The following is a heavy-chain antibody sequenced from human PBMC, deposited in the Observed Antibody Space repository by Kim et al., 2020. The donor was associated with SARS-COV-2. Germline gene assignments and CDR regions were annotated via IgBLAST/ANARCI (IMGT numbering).Heavy chain of an antibody. CDR1: GYTFSSNA. CDR2: INTNTGNP. V-gene: IGHV7-4-1*02. J-gene: IGHJ4*01. D-gene: IGHD4-17*01. CDR3: VRDSVVDYGEDLYYFDY. Sequence: ASVKVSCKPSGYTFSSNAMNWVRQAPGQGLEWMGWINTNTGNPNYGQGFAGRFVFSLDTSVSTAYLQISSLEADDTAVYYCVRDSVVDYGEDLYYFDYWG.